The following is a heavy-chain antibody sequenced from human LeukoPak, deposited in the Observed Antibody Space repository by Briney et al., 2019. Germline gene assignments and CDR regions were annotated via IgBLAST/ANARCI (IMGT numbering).Heavy chain of an antibody. CDR1: GGSISISSYY. Sequence: ASETLSLTCTVSGGSISISSYYWGWIRQPPGKGLEWIGSIYYSGSTYYNPSLKSRVTISVDTSKNQFSLKLSSVTAADTAVYYCASHPSSLDTKLVFDYWGQGTLVTVSS. CDR2: IYYSGST. V-gene: IGHV4-39*01. J-gene: IGHJ4*02. CDR3: ASHPSSLDTKLVFDY. D-gene: IGHD6-6*01.